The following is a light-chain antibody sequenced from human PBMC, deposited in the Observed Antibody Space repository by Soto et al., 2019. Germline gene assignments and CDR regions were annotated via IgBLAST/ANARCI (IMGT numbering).Light chain of an antibody. V-gene: IGKV1-17*01. CDR3: LQHNTFPWT. J-gene: IGKJ1*01. CDR1: QAIRNY. CDR2: AAS. Sequence: DIQMTQSPSSLSASVGDRVSITCRSSQAIRNYLGWFQQKPGKAPKRLIYAASSLQSGVPSRFSGSGSGTEFTLTISSLQPEDIATYYCLQHNTFPWTFGQGTRVEIK.